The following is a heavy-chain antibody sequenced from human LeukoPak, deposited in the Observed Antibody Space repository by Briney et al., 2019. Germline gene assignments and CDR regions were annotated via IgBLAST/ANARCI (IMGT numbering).Heavy chain of an antibody. CDR3: ARDPCHGALDY. Sequence: GGSLRLSCAASGFTFSSSWMSWVRRAPGKGLEWVANIKQDGTEEYYVDSVRGRFSISKDNAKNSLYLQMNSLRAEDTAVYYCARDPCHGALDYWGQGALVTVST. CDR2: IKQDGTEE. D-gene: IGHD2-2*01. V-gene: IGHV3-7*03. J-gene: IGHJ4*02. CDR1: GFTFSSSW.